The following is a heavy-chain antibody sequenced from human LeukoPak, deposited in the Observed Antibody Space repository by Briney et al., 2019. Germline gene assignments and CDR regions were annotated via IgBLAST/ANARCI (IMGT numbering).Heavy chain of an antibody. D-gene: IGHD1-1*01. V-gene: IGHV4-59*01. CDR2: IYYSGST. CDR1: GGSISSYY. J-gene: IGHJ3*02. Sequence: KASETLSLTCTVSGGSISSYYWSWTRQPPGKGLEWIGYIYYSGSTNYNPSLKSRVTISVDTSKNQFSLKLSSVTAADTAVYYCARERAGTTPQGTMDAFDIWGQGTMVTVSS. CDR3: ARERAGTTPQGTMDAFDI.